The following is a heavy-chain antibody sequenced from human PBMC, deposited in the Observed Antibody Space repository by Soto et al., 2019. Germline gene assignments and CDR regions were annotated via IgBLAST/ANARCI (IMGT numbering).Heavy chain of an antibody. CDR2: INPYNGKT. D-gene: IGHD6-13*01. J-gene: IGHJ4*02. CDR3: ARGSSPVDFDS. CDR1: GYTFTNYG. Sequence: QVQLTQSGAEVKKPGASVRVSCKTSGYTFTNYGINWVRQAPGQGLEWMGWINPYNGKTSSAQRLQGRVSMTTDTSTSAAYMDLRSVRSDVTAVYYCARGSSPVDFDSWGQGTLVTVSS. V-gene: IGHV1-18*01.